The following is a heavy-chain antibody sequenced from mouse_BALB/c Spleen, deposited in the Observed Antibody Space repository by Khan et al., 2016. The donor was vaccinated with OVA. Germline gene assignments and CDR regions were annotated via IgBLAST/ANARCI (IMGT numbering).Heavy chain of an antibody. V-gene: IGHV1S41*01. CDR1: GYTFTSYW. D-gene: IGHD1-1*01. J-gene: IGHJ4*01. CDR3: TRTKYYGNSLYAMAY. CDR2: VSPGSGSP. Sequence: DLVKPGASVKLSCKASGYTFTSYWINWIKQRPGQGLEWIGRVSPGSGSPYYNEMFKGKAAVTVDKSSSTAYIQLNSLSSEDSAVYFCTRTKYYGNSLYAMAYWGQGTSVTVSS.